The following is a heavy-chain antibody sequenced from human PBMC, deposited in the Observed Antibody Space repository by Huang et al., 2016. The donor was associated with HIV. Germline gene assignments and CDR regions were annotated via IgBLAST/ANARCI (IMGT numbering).Heavy chain of an antibody. CDR2: ISWDSETT. CDR3: TKDRMAVVVSATRPNSFDY. D-gene: IGHD2-15*01. J-gene: IGHJ4*02. V-gene: IGHV3-9*01. CDR1: GFTFVDAA. Sequence: EVQLVESGGGFVQSGRSLRLSCAASGFTFVDAAMPWVRQSPGKGLEWVSGISWDSETTAYADSGKGRFTISRDNANNSVSLQMNRLKAEDTALYYCTKDRMAVVVSATRPNSFDYWGQGILVTVSS.